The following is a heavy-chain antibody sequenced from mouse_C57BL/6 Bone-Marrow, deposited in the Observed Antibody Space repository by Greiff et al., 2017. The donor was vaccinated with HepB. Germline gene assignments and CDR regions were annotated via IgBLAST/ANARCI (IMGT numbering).Heavy chain of an antibody. D-gene: IGHD1-1*02. CDR1: GFTFSSYA. Sequence: EVQLMESGGGLVKPGGSLKLSCAASGFTFSSYAMSWVRQTPEKRLEWVATISDGGSYTYYPDNVKGRFTISRDNAKNNLYLQMSHLKSEDTAMYYCARDVVYAMDYWGQGTSVTVSS. CDR3: ARDVVYAMDY. CDR2: ISDGGSYT. J-gene: IGHJ4*01. V-gene: IGHV5-4*01.